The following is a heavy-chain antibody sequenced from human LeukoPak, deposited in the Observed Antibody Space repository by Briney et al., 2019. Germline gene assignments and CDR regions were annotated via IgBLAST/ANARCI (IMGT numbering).Heavy chain of an antibody. V-gene: IGHV3-30*02. CDR2: IRDDGSNK. CDR3: AKVSITVVVIPAALLDY. D-gene: IGHD2-2*01. Sequence: TGGTLRLSCAASGFTFRNYGMHWVRQTPGKGLEWVAFIRDDGSNKYYADSVKGRFTISRDNSKNTLFLQMNSLRAEDAAVYYCAKVSITVVVIPAALLDYWGQGTLVTVSS. CDR1: GFTFRNYG. J-gene: IGHJ4*02.